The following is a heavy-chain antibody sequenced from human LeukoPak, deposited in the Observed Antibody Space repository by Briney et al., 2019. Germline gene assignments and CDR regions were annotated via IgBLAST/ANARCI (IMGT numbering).Heavy chain of an antibody. CDR3: AHVRSPTYISGWYDGGFGY. V-gene: IGHV3-30*04. CDR1: GFTFSSYA. J-gene: IGHJ4*02. Sequence: GRSLRLSCAASGFTFSSYAMHWVRQAPGKGLEWVAVISYDGSNKYYADSVKGRFTISRDNSKNTLYLQMNSLRAEDTAVYYCAHVRSPTYISGWYDGGFGYWGQGTLVTVSS. CDR2: ISYDGSNK. D-gene: IGHD6-19*01.